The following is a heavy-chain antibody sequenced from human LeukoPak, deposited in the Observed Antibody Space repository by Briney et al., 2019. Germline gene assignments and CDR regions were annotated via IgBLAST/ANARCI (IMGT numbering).Heavy chain of an antibody. V-gene: IGHV3-23*01. J-gene: IGHJ4*02. CDR2: ISGSGGST. CDR1: GFTFSSYG. CDR3: AKFTISTEYYFDY. D-gene: IGHD5-24*01. Sequence: GGTLRLSCAASGFTFSSYGMSWVRQAPGKWLEWVSAISGSGGSTYYADSVKGRFTISRDNSKNTLYLQMNSLRAEDTAVYYCAKFTISTEYYFDYWGQGTLVTVSS.